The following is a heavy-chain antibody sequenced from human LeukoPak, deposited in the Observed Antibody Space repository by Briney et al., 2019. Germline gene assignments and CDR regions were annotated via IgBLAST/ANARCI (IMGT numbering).Heavy chain of an antibody. CDR3: ARVWRSGYYYGMDV. Sequence: PSETLSLTCTVSGGSISSGDYYWSWIRQPPGKGLEWIGYIYYSGSTYYNPSLKSRVTISVDTSKNQFSLKLSSVTAADTAVYYCARVWRSGYYYGMDVWGQGTTVTVSS. J-gene: IGHJ6*02. V-gene: IGHV4-30-4*01. CDR2: IYYSGST. D-gene: IGHD3-10*01. CDR1: GGSISSGDYY.